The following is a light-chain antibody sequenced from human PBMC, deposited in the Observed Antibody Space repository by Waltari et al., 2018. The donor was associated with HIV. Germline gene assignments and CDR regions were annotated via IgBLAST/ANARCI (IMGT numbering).Light chain of an antibody. CDR1: SSNIGAGHD. CDR2: GDR. CDR3: QSYDRSLSGSFV. Sequence: QSVLTQPPSVSGAPGQRVTISCTGNSSNIGAGHDVHWYQHLPGTAPKLLIYGDRNRPSGVPDRFSASRSDTSASLAITGLQAEDEADYYCQSYDRSLSGSFVFGTGTKVTVL. J-gene: IGLJ1*01. V-gene: IGLV1-40*01.